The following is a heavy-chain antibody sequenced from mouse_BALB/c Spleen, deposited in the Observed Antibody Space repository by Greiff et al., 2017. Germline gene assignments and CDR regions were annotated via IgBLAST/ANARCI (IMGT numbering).Heavy chain of an antibody. D-gene: IGHD2-4*01. CDR1: GFTFSSYA. V-gene: IGHV5-9-3*01. CDR2: ISSGGSYT. CDR3: ARHGDYDGTWFAC. J-gene: IGHJ3*01. Sequence: EVKLVESGGGLVKPGGSLKLSCAASGFTFSSYAMSWVRQTPEKRLEWVATISSGGSYTYYPDSVKGRFTISRDNAKNTLYLQMSSLRSEDTAMYYCARHGDYDGTWFACWGQGTLVTVSA.